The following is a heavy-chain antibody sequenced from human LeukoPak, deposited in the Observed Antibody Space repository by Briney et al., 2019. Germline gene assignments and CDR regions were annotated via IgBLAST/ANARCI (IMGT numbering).Heavy chain of an antibody. D-gene: IGHD3-16*02. V-gene: IGHV3-11*06. Sequence: GGSLRLSCAASGFTFSDYYMSWIRQAPGKGLEWVSYISSSSSYTNYADSVKGRFTISRDNSKNTLYLQMNSLRAEDTAVYYCAKGASDYIWGSFRPPDDYWGQGTLVTVSS. CDR3: AKGASDYIWGSFRPPDDY. CDR1: GFTFSDYY. J-gene: IGHJ4*02. CDR2: ISSSSSYT.